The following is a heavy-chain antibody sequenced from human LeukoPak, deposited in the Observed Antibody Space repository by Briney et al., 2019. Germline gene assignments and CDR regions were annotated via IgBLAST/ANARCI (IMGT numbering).Heavy chain of an antibody. CDR1: GGSISSYY. CDR2: IYYSGST. D-gene: IGHD3-9*01. Sequence: SETLSLTCTVSGGSISSYYWSWIRQPPGKGLEWIGYIYYSGSTNYNPSLKSRVTISVDTSKNQFSLKLSSVTAADTAVYYCAIRYFDWLSAPRGGRVSYYFDYWGQGTLVTVSS. J-gene: IGHJ4*02. V-gene: IGHV4-59*08. CDR3: AIRYFDWLSAPRGGRVSYYFDY.